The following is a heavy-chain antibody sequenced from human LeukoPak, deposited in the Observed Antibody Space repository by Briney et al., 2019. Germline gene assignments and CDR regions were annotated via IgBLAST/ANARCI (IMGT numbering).Heavy chain of an antibody. CDR2: ISAYNGNT. CDR1: GYTFTIYG. CDR3: ARDSEGYSYGNGFDY. D-gene: IGHD5-18*01. J-gene: IGHJ4*02. Sequence: ASVNVSCKASGYTFTIYGISWVRQAPGQGLEWMGWISAYNGNTNYAQKLQGRVTMTTDTSTSTAYMELRSLRSDDTAVYYCARDSEGYSYGNGFDYWGQGTLVTVSS. V-gene: IGHV1-18*01.